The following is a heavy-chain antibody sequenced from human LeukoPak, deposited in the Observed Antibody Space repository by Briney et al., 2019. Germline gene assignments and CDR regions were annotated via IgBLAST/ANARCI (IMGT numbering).Heavy chain of an antibody. CDR3: ASGGSSSSRDY. CDR1: GFTFSSYG. V-gene: IGHV3-21*01. D-gene: IGHD6-6*01. Sequence: GGSLRLSCAASGFTFSSYGMSWVRQAPGKGLEWVSSISSSSSYIYYADSVKGRFTISRDNAKNSLYLQMNSLRAEDTAVYYCASGGSSSSRDYWGQGTLVTVSS. CDR2: ISSSSSYI. J-gene: IGHJ4*02.